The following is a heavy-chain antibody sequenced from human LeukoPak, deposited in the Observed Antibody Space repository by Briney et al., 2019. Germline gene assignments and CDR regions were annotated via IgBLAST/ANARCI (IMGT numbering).Heavy chain of an antibody. Sequence: SVTVSCKASGGTFSSYAISWVRQAPGQGLEWMVGIIPIFGTANYAQKFQGRVTITADESTSTAYMELSSLRSEDTAVYYCARDLKMVRGVMGYWGQGTLVTVSS. J-gene: IGHJ4*02. CDR1: GGTFSSYA. V-gene: IGHV1-69*13. CDR3: ARDLKMVRGVMGY. CDR2: IIPIFGTA. D-gene: IGHD3-10*01.